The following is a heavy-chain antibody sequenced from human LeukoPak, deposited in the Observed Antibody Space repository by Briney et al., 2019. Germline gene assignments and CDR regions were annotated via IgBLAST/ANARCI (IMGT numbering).Heavy chain of an antibody. J-gene: IGHJ4*02. Sequence: GGSLRLSCAASGFIFSRYNMNWVRQAPGKGLEWVSYISSSGTIYYADAVKGRFTISRDNAKNSLYLQMNSLRAEDTAVYYCARELSNYDFWLWGQGTLVTVSS. D-gene: IGHD3-3*01. V-gene: IGHV3-48*01. CDR1: GFIFSRYN. CDR2: ISSSGTI. CDR3: ARELSNYDFWL.